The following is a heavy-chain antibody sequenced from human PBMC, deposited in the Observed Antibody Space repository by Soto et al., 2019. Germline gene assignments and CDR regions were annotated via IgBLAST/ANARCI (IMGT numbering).Heavy chain of an antibody. CDR2: IIPIFGTA. CDR1: GVTFSSYA. V-gene: IGHV1-69*13. D-gene: IGHD4-4*01. J-gene: IGHJ4*02. Sequence: ASVKVSCKASGVTFSSYAISWVRQAPGQGLEWMGGIIPIFGTANYAQKFQGRVTITADESTSTAYMELSSLRSEDTAVYYCAREGYSNYLDYWGQGTLVTVSS. CDR3: AREGYSNYLDY.